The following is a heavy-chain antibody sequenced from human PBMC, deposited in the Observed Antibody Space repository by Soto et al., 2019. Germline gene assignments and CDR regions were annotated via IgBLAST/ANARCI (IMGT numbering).Heavy chain of an antibody. Sequence: QVQLVQSGAEVKKPGASVKVSCKASGYTFTSYAMHWVRQAPGQRLEWMGWINAGNGNTKYSQKFQGRVTITRDTSASTAYMELSSLRSEDTAVYYCARDGYYYGSGSYSPRFDYWGQGTLVTVSS. J-gene: IGHJ4*02. D-gene: IGHD3-10*01. CDR2: INAGNGNT. CDR3: ARDGYYYGSGSYSPRFDY. CDR1: GYTFTSYA. V-gene: IGHV1-3*01.